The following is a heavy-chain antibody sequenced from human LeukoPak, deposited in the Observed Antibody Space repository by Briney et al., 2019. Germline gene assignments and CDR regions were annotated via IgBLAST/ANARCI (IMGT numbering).Heavy chain of an antibody. D-gene: IGHD2-8*02. CDR3: TKAPLRSCSGAFCYPFDY. V-gene: IGHV3-23*01. J-gene: IGHJ4*02. CDR2: AVGGRPDT. Sequence: GGSLRLSCAASGFTFSNYAMSWVRQTPGKGLEWVAAAVGGRPDTYHAESVKGRFTVSRDDSRDTLFLQMNRLSVDDTAIYYCTKAPLRSCSGAFCYPFDYWGQGTLVTVSS. CDR1: GFTFSNYA.